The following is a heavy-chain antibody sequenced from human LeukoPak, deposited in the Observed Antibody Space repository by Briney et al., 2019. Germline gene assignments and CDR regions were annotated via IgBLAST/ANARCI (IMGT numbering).Heavy chain of an antibody. CDR3: ARHENDYDFWSGYPHMDV. CDR2: IYYSGST. CDR1: GGSISSSSYY. V-gene: IGHV4-39*01. J-gene: IGHJ6*02. D-gene: IGHD3-3*01. Sequence: SETLSLTCTVSGGSISSSSYYWGWIRQPPGKGLEWIGSIYYSGSTYYNPSLKSRVTISVDTSKNQFSLKLSSVTAADTAVYYCARHENDYDFWSGYPHMDVWGQGTTVTVSS.